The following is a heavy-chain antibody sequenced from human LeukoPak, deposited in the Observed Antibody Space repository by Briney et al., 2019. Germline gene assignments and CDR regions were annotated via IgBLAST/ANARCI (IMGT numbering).Heavy chain of an antibody. J-gene: IGHJ6*03. CDR3: ARAPSYYYYMDV. V-gene: IGHV1-2*02. CDR2: INPNSGGT. CDR1: GYTFTGYY. Sequence: ASVKVSCKASGYTFTGYYMHWVRQAPGLGLEWMGWINPNSGGTNYAQKFQGRVTMTRDTSISTAYMELSRLRSDDTAVYYCARAPSYYYYMDVWGKGTTVTVSS.